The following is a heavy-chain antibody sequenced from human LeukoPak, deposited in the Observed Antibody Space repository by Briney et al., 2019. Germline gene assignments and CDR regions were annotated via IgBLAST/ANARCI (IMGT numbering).Heavy chain of an antibody. V-gene: IGHV3-9*01. CDR2: ISWNSGSI. CDR1: GFTFDDCA. J-gene: IGHJ4*02. Sequence: GGSLRLSCAASGFTFDDCAMHWVRQAPGKGLEWVSGISWNSGSIGYADSVKGRFTISRDNAKNSLYLQMNSLRAEDTALYYCAKDMRVMGGFGELLPDYWGQGTLVTVSS. CDR3: AKDMRVMGGFGELLPDY. D-gene: IGHD3-10*01.